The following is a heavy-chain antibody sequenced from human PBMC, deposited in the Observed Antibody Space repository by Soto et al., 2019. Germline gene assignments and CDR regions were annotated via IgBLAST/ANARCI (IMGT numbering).Heavy chain of an antibody. J-gene: IGHJ4*02. Sequence: VQLVESVGGLFKPGGSLTLSCAVSGFAFRSYNMNWVRQPPGKGLEWVASISSGSSNIYYADSVKGRFTISRDNAKDSLYLQMDRLRAEDSSVYYCASATVVAGTFDFWGQGTLLTVSS. D-gene: IGHD2-15*01. CDR1: GFAFRSYN. CDR3: ASATVVAGTFDF. V-gene: IGHV3-21*01. CDR2: ISSGSSNI.